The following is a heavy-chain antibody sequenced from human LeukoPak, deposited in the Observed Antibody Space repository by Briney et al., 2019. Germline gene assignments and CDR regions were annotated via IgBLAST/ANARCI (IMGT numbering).Heavy chain of an antibody. D-gene: IGHD3-16*02. J-gene: IGHJ4*02. CDR2: ISGSGGST. Sequence: SAGSLRLSCAASGFTFSSYATSWVRQAPGKGLEWFSAISGSGGSTYYADSAKGRFTISRDNSKNTLYLQMNSLRAEDTAVYYCAKYPKYYDYVWGSYRYTGESDYWGQGTLVTVSS. V-gene: IGHV3-23*01. CDR3: AKYPKYYDYVWGSYRYTGESDY. CDR1: GFTFSSYA.